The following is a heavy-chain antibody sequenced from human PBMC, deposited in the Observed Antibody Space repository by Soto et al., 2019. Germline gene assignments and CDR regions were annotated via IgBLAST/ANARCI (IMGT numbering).Heavy chain of an antibody. CDR1: GYSFDNYW. V-gene: IGHV5-51*01. D-gene: IGHD1-26*01. CDR3: VRYRSRHYYYGMDV. J-gene: IGHJ6*02. CDR2: IDPGDSDR. Sequence: LGESLKISRKGSGYSFDNYWIGCVRHMPGKGLEWMAIIDPGDSDRRYSPSFQGQVTISADQSISTAYLQWSSLKASDTANYYFVRYRSRHYYYGMDVRGQGTTLTVSS.